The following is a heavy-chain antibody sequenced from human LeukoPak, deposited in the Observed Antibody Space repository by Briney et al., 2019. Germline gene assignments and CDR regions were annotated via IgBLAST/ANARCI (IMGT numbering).Heavy chain of an antibody. CDR3: TTEPYSSGWPYYFDY. J-gene: IGHJ4*02. CDR2: IKSKTDGGTT. V-gene: IGHV3-15*01. Sequence: GGSLRLSCAASGFTFSNAWMSWVRRAPGKGLEWVGRIKSKTDGGTTDYAAPVKGRFTISRDDSKNTLYLQMNSLKTEDTAVYYCTTEPYSSGWPYYFDYWGQGTLVTVSS. D-gene: IGHD6-19*01. CDR1: GFTFSNAW.